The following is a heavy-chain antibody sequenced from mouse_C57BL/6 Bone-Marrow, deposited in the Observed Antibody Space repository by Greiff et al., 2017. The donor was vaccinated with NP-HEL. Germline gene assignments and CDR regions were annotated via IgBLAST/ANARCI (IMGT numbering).Heavy chain of an antibody. D-gene: IGHD2-4*01. Sequence: EVKLVESGPGLVKPSQSLSLTCSVTGYSITSGYYWNWIRQFPGNKLEWMGYISYDGSNNYNPSLKNRISITRDTSKNQFFLKLNSMTTEDTATYYCARVDDYLAMDYWGQGTSVTVSS. CDR3: ARVDDYLAMDY. V-gene: IGHV3-6*01. CDR2: ISYDGSN. CDR1: GYSITSGYY. J-gene: IGHJ4*01.